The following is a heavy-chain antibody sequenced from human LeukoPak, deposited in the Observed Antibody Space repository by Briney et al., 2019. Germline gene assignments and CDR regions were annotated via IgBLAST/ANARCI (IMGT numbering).Heavy chain of an antibody. CDR1: GFTFSSYG. J-gene: IGHJ6*03. V-gene: IGHV3-23*01. CDR3: AKFYGSGSYGYYNYMDV. D-gene: IGHD3-10*01. Sequence: GGSLRLSCAASGFTFSSYGMSWVRQAPGKGLEWVSTISGSGGSTFYADSVKGRFTISRDNSKNTLSLQVNSLRAEDTAVYYCAKFYGSGSYGYYNYMDVWGKGTTVTISS. CDR2: ISGSGGST.